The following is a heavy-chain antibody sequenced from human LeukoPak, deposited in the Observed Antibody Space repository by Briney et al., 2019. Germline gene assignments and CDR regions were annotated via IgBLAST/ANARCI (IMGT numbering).Heavy chain of an antibody. CDR2: IYYSGST. CDR1: GGSISSCY. V-gene: IGHV4-59*01. J-gene: IGHJ4*02. D-gene: IGHD6-19*01. CDR3: ARQRDSSGWYMLDY. Sequence: SETLSLTCTVSGGSISSCYWSWIRQPPGKGLEWIGYIYYSGSTNYNPSLKSRVTISVDTSKNQFSLKLSSVTAADTAVYYCARQRDSSGWYMLDYWGQGTLVTVSS.